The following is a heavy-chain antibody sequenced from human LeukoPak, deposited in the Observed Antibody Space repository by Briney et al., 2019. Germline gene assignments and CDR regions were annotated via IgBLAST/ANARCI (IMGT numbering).Heavy chain of an antibody. D-gene: IGHD3-10*01. CDR2: ISTYNGNT. V-gene: IGHV1-18*01. J-gene: IGHJ3*02. Sequence: ASVKVSCKTSGYTFTTYGISWVRQAPGQGLEWMGWISTYNGNTRYTQKLQGRVTMTTEKSTSTAYMELRSLTSDDTAAYYCTRDPDGDDAFDIWGQGTMVIVSS. CDR1: GYTFTTYG. CDR3: TRDPDGDDAFDI.